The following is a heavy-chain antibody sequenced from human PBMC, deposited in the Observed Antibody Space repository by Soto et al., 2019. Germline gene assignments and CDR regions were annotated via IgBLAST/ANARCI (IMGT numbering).Heavy chain of an antibody. V-gene: IGHV4-30-4*08. CDR3: VRVGISAPGATPAFDP. CDR1: GASISSGGYY. D-gene: IGHD6-13*01. CDR2: IYYSGST. Sequence: TLSLTCTVSGASISSGGYYWSWIRQPPGKGLEWIRSIYYSGSTLDNPSLKSRVTISVDTSKNQFSLRLTSVTAADTAVYYCVRVGISAPGATPAFDPWGQGTLVTVSS. J-gene: IGHJ5*02.